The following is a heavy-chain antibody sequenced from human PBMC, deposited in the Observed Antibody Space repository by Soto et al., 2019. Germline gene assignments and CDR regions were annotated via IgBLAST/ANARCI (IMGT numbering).Heavy chain of an antibody. CDR1: GYPPPFTFVDFG. CDR2: IGFYHTQT. J-gene: IGHJ4*02. CDR3: VIHDKTISLDH. V-gene: IGHV1-18*04. D-gene: IGHD5-18*01. Sequence: QIQMVQSGAEIKEPGASVKVSCKTSGYPPPFTFVDFGIDWVRQAPGQGLQWMGWIGFYHTQTKYTPQFQDRVAITSDTSTSTVYMELRSLTSDDTATYYCVIHDKTISLDHWGPGTRITVSS.